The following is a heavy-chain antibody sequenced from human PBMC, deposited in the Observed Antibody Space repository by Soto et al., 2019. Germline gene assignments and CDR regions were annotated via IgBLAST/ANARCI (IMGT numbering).Heavy chain of an antibody. J-gene: IGHJ4*02. V-gene: IGHV3-30-3*01. CDR3: VSIGSGWYSARGHSFPFDY. CDR1: GFTFSSYA. D-gene: IGHD6-19*01. CDR2: ISYDGSNK. Sequence: GGSLRLSCAASGFTFSSYAMHWVRQAPGKGLEWVAVISYDGSNKYYADSVKGRFTISRDNSKNTLYLQMNSLRAEDTAVYYCVSIGSGWYSARGHSFPFDYWGQGTLVTVSS.